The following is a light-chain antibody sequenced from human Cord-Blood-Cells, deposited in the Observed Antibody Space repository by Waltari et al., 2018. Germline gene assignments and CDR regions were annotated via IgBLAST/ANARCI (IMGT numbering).Light chain of an antibody. V-gene: IGKV1-5*01. Sequence: DIQMTQSPSTLSASVGDRVTITCRARQSISSWLAWYQQKPGKAPKLLIYDSSSLESGVPSRFSGSGSGTEFTLTISSLQPDDFANYYCQQYNSSPYTFGQGTKLEIK. CDR3: QQYNSSPYT. CDR2: DSS. J-gene: IGKJ2*01. CDR1: QSISSW.